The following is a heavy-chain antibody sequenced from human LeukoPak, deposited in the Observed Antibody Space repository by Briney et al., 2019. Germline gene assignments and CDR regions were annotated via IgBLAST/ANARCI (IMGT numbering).Heavy chain of an antibody. D-gene: IGHD3-16*01. V-gene: IGHV3-23*01. J-gene: IGHJ6*03. Sequence: GGSLRLSCAASGFTFSSYWMSWVRQAPGKGLEWVSAISGSGGSTYYADSVKGRFTISRDNSKNTLYLQMNSLRAEDTAVYYCAKAGEPNYYYYMDVWGKGTTVTVSS. CDR1: GFTFSSYW. CDR2: ISGSGGST. CDR3: AKAGEPNYYYYMDV.